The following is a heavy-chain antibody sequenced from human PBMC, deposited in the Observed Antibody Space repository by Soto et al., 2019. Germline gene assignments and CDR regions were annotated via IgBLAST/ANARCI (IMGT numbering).Heavy chain of an antibody. CDR3: ASSREVSGIYYYYRMDV. CDR1: GYTFTSYY. Sequence: ASVKFSCKASGYTFTSYYMHWVRQAPGQGLEWMGIINPSGGSTSYAQKFQGRVTMTRDTSTSTVYMELSSLRSEDTAVYYCASSREVSGIYYYYRMDVWGQGTTVTVSS. V-gene: IGHV1-46*01. CDR2: INPSGGST. J-gene: IGHJ6*02. D-gene: IGHD3-10*01.